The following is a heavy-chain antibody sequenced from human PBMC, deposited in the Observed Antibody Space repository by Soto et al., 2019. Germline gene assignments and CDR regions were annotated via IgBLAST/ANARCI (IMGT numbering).Heavy chain of an antibody. CDR2: IDFSGST. D-gene: IGHD1-26*01. Sequence: LTCTVSGGSISSGDYYWTWIRQPPGKGLEWIGYIDFSGSTYYNPSLKSRLSISVDTSKNQFSLRLSSMTAADTAVYYCARDFPATTRAFDIWGQGXMVTV. J-gene: IGHJ3*02. V-gene: IGHV4-30-4*01. CDR3: ARDFPATTRAFDI. CDR1: GGSISSGDYY.